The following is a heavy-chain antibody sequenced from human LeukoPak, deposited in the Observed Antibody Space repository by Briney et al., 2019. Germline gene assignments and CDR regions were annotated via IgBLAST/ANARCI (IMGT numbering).Heavy chain of an antibody. CDR3: STQNVGRQLVLPPVDY. CDR1: GFTFSSYS. D-gene: IGHD6-6*01. CDR2: ISSSSSTI. Sequence: PGGSLRLSCAASGFTFSSYSMNWVRQAPGKGPEWVSYISSSSSTIYYADSVKGRFTISRDNAKNSLYLQMNSLRDEDTAVYYCSTQNVGRQLVLPPVDYWGQGTLVTVSS. V-gene: IGHV3-48*02. J-gene: IGHJ4*02.